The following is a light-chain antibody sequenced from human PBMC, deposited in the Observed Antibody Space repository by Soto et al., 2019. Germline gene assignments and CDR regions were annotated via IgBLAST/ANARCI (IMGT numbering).Light chain of an antibody. J-gene: IGKJ3*01. CDR2: GAS. Sequence: EIVMTQSPATLSVSPGERATLSCRASQSVSSNLAWYQQKPGQAPRLLIYGASTRATGIPARFSGSGSGTDFPLTLRSLQTEDVAVYYRQQYNNWPPITFGPGTKLDIK. V-gene: IGKV3-15*01. CDR1: QSVSSN. CDR3: QQYNNWPPIT.